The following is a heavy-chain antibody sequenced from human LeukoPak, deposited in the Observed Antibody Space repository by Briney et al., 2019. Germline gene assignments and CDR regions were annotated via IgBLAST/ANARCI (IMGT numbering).Heavy chain of an antibody. CDR3: ASVRPGSTTNGNYGMDV. J-gene: IGHJ6*02. V-gene: IGHV3-74*01. D-gene: IGHD2-2*01. CDR2: INSDDSRT. Sequence: PGGSLRLSCAASGFTFSAFWMHWVRQAPGKGLVWVSRINSDDSRTTYADSVKGRFTISRDNAKNTLYLQMNSLRAEDTAVYYCASVRPGSTTNGNYGMDVWGQGTTVTVSS. CDR1: GFTFSAFW.